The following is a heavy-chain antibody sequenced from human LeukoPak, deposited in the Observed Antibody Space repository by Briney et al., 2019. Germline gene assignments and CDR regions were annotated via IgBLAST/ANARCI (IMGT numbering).Heavy chain of an antibody. V-gene: IGHV1-2*02. CDR1: GYTFTGYY. D-gene: IGHD6-13*01. J-gene: IGHJ4*02. CDR2: INPNSGGT. Sequence: ASVKVSCKASGYTFTGYYMHWVRQAPGQGLEWMGWINPNSGGTNYAQKFQGRVTMTRDTSISTAYMEISRLRYDDTAVYYCARRYSGSWYLSDYWGQGTLVTVSS. CDR3: ARRYSGSWYLSDY.